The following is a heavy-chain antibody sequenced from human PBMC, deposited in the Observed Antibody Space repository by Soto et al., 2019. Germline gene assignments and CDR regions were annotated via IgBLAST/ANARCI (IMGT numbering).Heavy chain of an antibody. D-gene: IGHD3-3*01. Sequence: QDQLVQSGAEVKKPGASVKVSCKASVFTSSGISWVRQAPGQRLEWMGWISTHNGNTIYAQKFQGRVIMTMDTSTTTVYMELRSLRPDDSAVYLCAREGILGLFDAYDLWGQGTMVSVSS. V-gene: IGHV1-18*04. CDR1: VFTSSG. J-gene: IGHJ3*01. CDR2: ISTHNGNT. CDR3: AREGILGLFDAYDL.